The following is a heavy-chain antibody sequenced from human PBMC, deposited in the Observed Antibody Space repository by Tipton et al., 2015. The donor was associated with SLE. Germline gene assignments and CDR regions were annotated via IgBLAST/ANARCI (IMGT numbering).Heavy chain of an antibody. CDR3: ARSSYSSSWYVDWFDP. D-gene: IGHD6-13*01. V-gene: IGHV4-39*01. J-gene: IGHJ5*02. CDR1: GGSISSYY. CDR2: IYYSGST. Sequence: TLSLTCTVSGGSISSYYWSWIRQPPGKGLEWIGSIYYSGSTYYNPSLKSRVTISVDTSKNQFSLKLSSVTAADTAVYYCARSSYSSSWYVDWFDPWGQGTLVTVSS.